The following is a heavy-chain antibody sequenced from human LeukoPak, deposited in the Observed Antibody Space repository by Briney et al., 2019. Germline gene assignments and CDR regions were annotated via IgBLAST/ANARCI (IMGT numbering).Heavy chain of an antibody. CDR3: ARDRTQYYYDSSGYSKDAFDI. Sequence: GGSLRLSCAASGFTFSSYAMHWVRQAPGKGLEWVAVISYDGSNKYYADSVKGRFTISRDNSKNTLYLQMNSLRAEDTAVYYCARDRTQYYYDSSGYSKDAFDIWGQGTMVTVSS. V-gene: IGHV3-30-3*01. CDR1: GFTFSSYA. J-gene: IGHJ3*02. CDR2: ISYDGSNK. D-gene: IGHD3-22*01.